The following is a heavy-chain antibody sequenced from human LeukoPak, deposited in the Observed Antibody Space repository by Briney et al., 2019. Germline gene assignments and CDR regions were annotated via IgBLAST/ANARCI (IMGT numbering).Heavy chain of an antibody. Sequence: GGSRRLSCTASGFTFGDYAMSWFRQAPGKGLEWVGFIRSKDYGGTTEYAASVKGRFTISRDDSKSIAYLEMISLKTEDTAVYYCTRAGPTEWLGYYGMDVWGQGTTVIVSS. CDR1: GFTFGDYA. CDR3: TRAGPTEWLGYYGMDV. V-gene: IGHV3-49*03. J-gene: IGHJ6*02. D-gene: IGHD3-3*01. CDR2: IRSKDYGGTT.